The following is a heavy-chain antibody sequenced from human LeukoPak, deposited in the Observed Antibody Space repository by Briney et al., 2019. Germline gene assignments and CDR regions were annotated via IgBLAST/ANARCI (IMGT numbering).Heavy chain of an antibody. V-gene: IGHV3-23*01. D-gene: IGHD6-13*01. CDR3: AKIITAAGIAY. Sequence: GGSLRLSCAASGFTFSSYGMSWVRQAPGKGLEWVSSISGSGSGTYYADSVKGRSTISRDNSKNTLYLQMNSLRADDTAIYYCAKIITAAGIAYWGQGTLVTVSS. CDR1: GFTFSSYG. CDR2: ISGSGSGT. J-gene: IGHJ4*02.